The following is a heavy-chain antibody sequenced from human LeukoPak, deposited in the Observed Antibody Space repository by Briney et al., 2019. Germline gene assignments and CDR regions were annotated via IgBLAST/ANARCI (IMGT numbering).Heavy chain of an antibody. CDR1: GGSISSSIYY. V-gene: IGHV4-39*01. D-gene: IGHD2-15*01. Sequence: KPSETLSLTCTVSGGSISSSIYYWGWIRQPPGKGLEWIGSIYYSGSTYYNPSLKSRVTISVDTSKNQFSLRLSSVTAADTAVLYCARMWGNGASWGYWGLGTLVTVSS. CDR3: ARMWGNGASWGY. CDR2: IYYSGST. J-gene: IGHJ4*02.